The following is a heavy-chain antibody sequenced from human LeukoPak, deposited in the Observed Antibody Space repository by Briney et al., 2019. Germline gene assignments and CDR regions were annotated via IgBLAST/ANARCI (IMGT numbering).Heavy chain of an antibody. CDR2: INSDGSST. CDR3: ARDSADHYYDSSGYDY. J-gene: IGHJ4*02. CDR1: GFPFSSYW. V-gene: IGHV3-74*01. Sequence: GGSLSLSCAASGFPFSSYWMHWVRQAPGKGLVGVSRINSDGSSTIYADSDKGRFTISRDNAKNTLYLQMNSLRAEDTAVYFCARDSADHYYDSSGYDYWGQGTLVTVSS. D-gene: IGHD3-22*01.